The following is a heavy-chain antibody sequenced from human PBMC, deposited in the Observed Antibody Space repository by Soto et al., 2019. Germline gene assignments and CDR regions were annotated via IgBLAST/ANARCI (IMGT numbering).Heavy chain of an antibody. CDR1: GYAFSFG. CDR3: ARAPVDNVISDS. V-gene: IGHV1-18*01. Sequence: QLVQSGGEVKKPGASVRVSCKASGYAFSFGFSWVRQAPGQGLEWMGWISASDGSTNSAPRFRGRITLTTDTSTSTVYMELRSLTSEDTAVYYCARAPVDNVISDSWGQGTLVTVSS. D-gene: IGHD2-21*01. J-gene: IGHJ5*02. CDR2: ISASDGST.